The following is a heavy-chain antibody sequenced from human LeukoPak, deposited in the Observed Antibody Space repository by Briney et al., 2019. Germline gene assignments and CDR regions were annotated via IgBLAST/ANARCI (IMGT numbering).Heavy chain of an antibody. Sequence: GGSLRLSCAASGFTFSSYWMHWARHAPGKGLVWVSRINSDGSSTSYADSVKGRFTISRDNAKNTLYLQMNSLRAEDTAVYYCARDYGDYSYYFYYWGQGTLVTVSS. CDR1: GFTFSSYW. CDR3: ARDYGDYSYYFYY. J-gene: IGHJ4*02. D-gene: IGHD4-17*01. V-gene: IGHV3-74*01. CDR2: INSDGSST.